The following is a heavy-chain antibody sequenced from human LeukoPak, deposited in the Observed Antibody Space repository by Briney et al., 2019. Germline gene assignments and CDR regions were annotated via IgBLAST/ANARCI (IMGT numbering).Heavy chain of an antibody. Sequence: PGGSLRLSCAASGFNFSGAAIHWVRQASGKGLEWVGRIRNEGRNYATAYGASVKDRFSMSRDDSKNMAYLQMNSLKTEDTAVYYCVRQSRGADTRTRGYGLDVWGKGTSVNVSS. V-gene: IGHV3-73*01. CDR3: VRQSRGADTRTRGYGLDV. D-gene: IGHD1-14*01. J-gene: IGHJ6*04. CDR2: IRNEGRNYAT. CDR1: GFNFSGAA.